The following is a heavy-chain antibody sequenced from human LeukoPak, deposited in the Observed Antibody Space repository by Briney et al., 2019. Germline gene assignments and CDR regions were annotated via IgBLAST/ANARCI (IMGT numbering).Heavy chain of an antibody. V-gene: IGHV1-18*01. CDR2: ISAYNGNT. CDR3: ARVGPQGYCSSTSCSAHNWFDP. D-gene: IGHD2-2*01. CDR1: GYTFTSYG. J-gene: IGHJ5*02. Sequence: GASVKVSCKASGYTFTSYGISWVRQAPGQGLEWMGWISAYNGNTNYAQKLQGRVTMTTDTSTSTAYMELRSLRSDDTAVYYCARVGPQGYCSSTSCSAHNWFDPWGQGTLVTVSS.